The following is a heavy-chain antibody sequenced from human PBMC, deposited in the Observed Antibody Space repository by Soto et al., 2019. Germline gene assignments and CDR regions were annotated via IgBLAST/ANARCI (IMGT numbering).Heavy chain of an antibody. CDR3: ARAPYIVVGRASWFDP. Sequence: SETLSLTCTVSGGSISSGDYYWSWIRQPPGKGLEWIGYIYYSGSTYYNPSLKSRVTISVDTSKNQFSLKLSSVTAADTAVYYXARAPYIVVGRASWFDPWGQGTLVTVSS. D-gene: IGHD2-21*01. J-gene: IGHJ5*02. CDR1: GGSISSGDYY. CDR2: IYYSGST. V-gene: IGHV4-30-4*01.